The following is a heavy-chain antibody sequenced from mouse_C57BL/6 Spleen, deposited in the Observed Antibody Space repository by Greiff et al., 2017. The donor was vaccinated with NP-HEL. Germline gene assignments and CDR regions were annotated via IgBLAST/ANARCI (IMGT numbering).Heavy chain of an antibody. CDR2: INPYNGDT. J-gene: IGHJ2*01. CDR1: GYSFTGYF. D-gene: IGHD1-1*01. Sequence: VQLQQSGPELVKPGDSVKISCKASGYSFTGYFMNWVMQSHGKSLEWIGRINPYNGDTFYNQKFKGKATLTVDKSSSTAHMELRSLTSEDSAVYYCARGGLYYGSPYYFDYWGQGTTLTVSS. V-gene: IGHV1-20*01. CDR3: ARGGLYYGSPYYFDY.